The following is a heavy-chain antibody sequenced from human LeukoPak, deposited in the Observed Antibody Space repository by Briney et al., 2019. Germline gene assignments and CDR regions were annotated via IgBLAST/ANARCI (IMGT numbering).Heavy chain of an antibody. Sequence: PSETLSLTCTVSGGSISSYYWSWIRQPPGKGLEWIGDIHYSGSTTYNPSLKSRVTISVDTSKNQFSLKLSSVTAADTAVYYCARGTMTTVTYYFDYWGQGTLVTVSS. CDR1: GGSISSYY. J-gene: IGHJ4*02. V-gene: IGHV4-59*12. D-gene: IGHD4-17*01. CDR3: ARGTMTTVTYYFDY. CDR2: IHYSGST.